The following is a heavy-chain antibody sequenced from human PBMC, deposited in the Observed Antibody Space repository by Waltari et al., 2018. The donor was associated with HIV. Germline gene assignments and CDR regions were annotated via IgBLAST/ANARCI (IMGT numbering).Heavy chain of an antibody. Sequence: QVQLVESGGGVVQPGRSLRLSCAASGFTFNDYVFHWVRQAPDKGLEWGSVVSYDGSSKDYADAVRGRFTMSRDNTKNAVYLQMNRLTEEDTAVYYCASGRWTTYAALWGRGALVTVSS. V-gene: IGHV3-30*03. CDR1: GFTFNDYV. CDR3: ASGRWTTYAAL. CDR2: VSYDGSSK. J-gene: IGHJ4*02. D-gene: IGHD2-2*01.